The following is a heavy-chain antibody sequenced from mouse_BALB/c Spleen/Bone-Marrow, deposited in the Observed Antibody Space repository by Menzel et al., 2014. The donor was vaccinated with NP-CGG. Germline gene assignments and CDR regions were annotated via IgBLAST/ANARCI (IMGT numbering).Heavy chain of an antibody. Sequence: QVQLQQSGAELMKPGASVKISCKATGYTFSSYWIEWVKQRPGHGLEWIGEILPGSGSTNYNEKFKGKATFTADTSSNTAYMQLSSLTSEDSAVYYCAFFYGRFAYWGQGTLVTVSA. CDR2: ILPGSGST. D-gene: IGHD1-1*02. J-gene: IGHJ3*01. CDR3: AFFYGRFAY. V-gene: IGHV1-9*01. CDR1: GYTFSSYW.